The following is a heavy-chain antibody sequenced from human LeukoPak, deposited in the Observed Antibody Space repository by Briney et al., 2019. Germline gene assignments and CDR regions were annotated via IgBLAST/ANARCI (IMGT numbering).Heavy chain of an antibody. D-gene: IGHD4-23*01. CDR2: ISYDGSKK. V-gene: IGHV3-30*18. J-gene: IGHJ4*02. CDR3: AEDWAGNGGFDY. Sequence: GGSLRLSCAASGFIFSTSAMHWVRQAPGKGLEWVAVISYDGSKKYYAESVKGRFTISRDNSKNTLYLQVNSLRAEDTAVYYCAEDWAGNGGFDYWGQGTLVTVSS. CDR1: GFIFSTSA.